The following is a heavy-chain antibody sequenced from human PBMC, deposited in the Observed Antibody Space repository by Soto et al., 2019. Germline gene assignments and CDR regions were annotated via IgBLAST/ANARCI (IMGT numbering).Heavy chain of an antibody. D-gene: IGHD3-22*01. CDR2: ISWNSGSI. CDR1: GFTFDDYA. J-gene: IGHJ4*02. V-gene: IGHV3-9*01. CDR3: ARASDSSGYYFAHFDY. Sequence: PGGSLRLSCAASGFTFDDYAMHWVRQAPGKGLEWVSGISWNSGSIGYADSVKGRFTISRENAKNSLYLQMNSLRAEDTALYYCARASDSSGYYFAHFDYWGQGTLVTVSS.